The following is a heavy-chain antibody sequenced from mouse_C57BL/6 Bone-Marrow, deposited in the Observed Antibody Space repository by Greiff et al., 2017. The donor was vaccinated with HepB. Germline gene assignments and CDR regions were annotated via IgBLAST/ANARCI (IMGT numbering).Heavy chain of an antibody. D-gene: IGHD3-2*02. CDR3: ARATDSSGPAWFAY. J-gene: IGHJ3*01. CDR1: GYSFTDYN. V-gene: IGHV1-39*01. Sequence: VQLQQSGPELVKPGASVKISCKASGYSFTDYNMNWVKQSNGKSLEWIGVINPNYGTTSYNQKFKGKATLTVDQSSSTAYMQLSSLTSEDSAVYYCARATDSSGPAWFAYWGQGTLVTVSA. CDR2: INPNYGTT.